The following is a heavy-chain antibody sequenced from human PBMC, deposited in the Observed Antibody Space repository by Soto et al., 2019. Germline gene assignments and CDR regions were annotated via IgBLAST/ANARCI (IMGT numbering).Heavy chain of an antibody. V-gene: IGHV3-30*18. CDR1: GFTFSNYG. CDR2: ISYDGSHK. D-gene: IGHD2-15*01. CDR3: AKDGAPRYCGRSSCHPAGDY. J-gene: IGHJ4*02. Sequence: QVQLVESGGGVVQPGRSLRLSCAGSGFTFSNYGLHWVRQAPGKGLEWVAVISYDGSHKYYADSVKGRFTISRDNSNNMLYLQMDSLRAEDTAVYYCAKDGAPRYCGRSSCHPAGDYWCQGTLVTVSS.